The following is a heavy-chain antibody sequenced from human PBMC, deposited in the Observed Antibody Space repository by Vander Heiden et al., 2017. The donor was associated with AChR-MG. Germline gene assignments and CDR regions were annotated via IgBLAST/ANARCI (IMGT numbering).Heavy chain of an antibody. CDR2: IYYSGST. CDR3: AGGRFPGYSSSPQKFDY. CDR1: GGSISSYY. D-gene: IGHD6-13*01. J-gene: IGHJ4*02. V-gene: IGHV4-59*01. Sequence: QVQLQESGPGLVKPSETLSLTCTVSGGSISSYYWSWIRQPPGKGLEWIGYIYYSGSTNYNPSLKSRVTISVDTSKNQFSLKLSSVTAADTAVYYCAGGRFPGYSSSPQKFDYWGQGTLVTVSS.